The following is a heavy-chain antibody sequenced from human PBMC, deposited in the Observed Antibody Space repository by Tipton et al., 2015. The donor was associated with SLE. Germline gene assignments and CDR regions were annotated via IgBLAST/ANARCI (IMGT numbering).Heavy chain of an antibody. Sequence: TLSLTCTVSGGSISSGGYYWSWIRQHPGKGLEWIGYIYYSGSTYYNPSLKSRVIISVDTSKNHFSLKLSSVTAADTAVYYCARDQQLVQGWFDPWGQGTLVTVSS. CDR2: IYYSGST. D-gene: IGHD6-13*01. V-gene: IGHV4-31*03. CDR1: GGSISSGGYY. J-gene: IGHJ5*02. CDR3: ARDQQLVQGWFDP.